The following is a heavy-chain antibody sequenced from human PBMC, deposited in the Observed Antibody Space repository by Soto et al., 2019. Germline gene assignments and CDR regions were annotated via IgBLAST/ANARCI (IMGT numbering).Heavy chain of an antibody. Sequence: QVQLQESGPGLVKPSQTLSLTCTVSGGSITSGDYYWSWIRQPPGKGLEWVGYNYYGGSTYYNPSLESRITISLDTAKNQFYLELTSVTTADTAVYYCASGSTVINTLDFWGQGTLVTVSS. V-gene: IGHV4-30-4*01. D-gene: IGHD4-17*01. CDR2: NYYGGST. CDR1: GGSITSGDYY. CDR3: ASGSTVINTLDF. J-gene: IGHJ4*02.